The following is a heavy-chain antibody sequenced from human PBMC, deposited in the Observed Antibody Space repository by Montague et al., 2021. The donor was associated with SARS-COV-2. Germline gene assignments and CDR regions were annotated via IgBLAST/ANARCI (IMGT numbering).Heavy chain of an antibody. Sequence: SETLSLTCTVSGGSISSSNYYWVWIRHPPGKELVWIVSIHYSGSTYYNPSLKSRVSISVDTSKNPFSLKLSSVTAADTAVYYCARLWATVYDYDGKDVWGQGTMVTVSS. CDR2: IHYSGST. CDR3: ARLWATVYDYDGKDV. D-gene: IGHD4-17*01. V-gene: IGHV4-39*01. CDR1: GGSISSSNYY. J-gene: IGHJ6*02.